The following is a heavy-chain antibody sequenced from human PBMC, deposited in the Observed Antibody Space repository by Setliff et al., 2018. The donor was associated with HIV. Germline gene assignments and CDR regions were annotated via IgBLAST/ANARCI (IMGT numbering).Heavy chain of an antibody. CDR1: GGTFSSYA. CDR3: ARGCNGGNCYHGSGWFNP. V-gene: IGHV7-4-1*02. J-gene: IGHJ5*02. Sequence: ASVKVSCKASGGTFSSYAISWVRQAPGQGLEWMGYINPNTGNPTYAQGFTGRFVFSLDTSVSTAYLQISSLKAEDTAMYYCARGCNGGNCYHGSGWFNPWGQGTLVTVSS. D-gene: IGHD2-15*01. CDR2: INPNTGNP.